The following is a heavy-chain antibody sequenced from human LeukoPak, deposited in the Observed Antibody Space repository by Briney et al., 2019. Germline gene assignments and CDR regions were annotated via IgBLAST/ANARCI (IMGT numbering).Heavy chain of an antibody. CDR3: ARDRGYSSGLYWYFDL. CDR1: GYTFTGYY. CDR2: TNPNSGGT. J-gene: IGHJ2*01. V-gene: IGHV1-2*02. Sequence: ASVKVSCKASGYTFTGYYMHWVRQAPGQGLEWMGWTNPNSGGTNYAQRFQGRVTMTRDTSISTAYMELSRLRSDDTAVYYCARDRGYSSGLYWYFDLWGRGTLVTVSS. D-gene: IGHD6-19*01.